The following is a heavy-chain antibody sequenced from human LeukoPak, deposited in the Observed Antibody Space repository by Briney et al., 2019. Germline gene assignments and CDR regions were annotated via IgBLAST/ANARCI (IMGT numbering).Heavy chain of an antibody. CDR2: ISSSGSTI. J-gene: IGHJ4*02. CDR1: GFTFSSYE. Sequence: GGSLRLSCAASGFTFSSYEMNWVRQAPGKGLEWVSYISSSGSTIYYADSVKGRFTISRDNAKNSLYLQMNSLRAEDTAVYYCARDRPDCSSTSCYGTVDFDYWSQGTLVTVSS. D-gene: IGHD2-2*01. V-gene: IGHV3-48*03. CDR3: ARDRPDCSSTSCYGTVDFDY.